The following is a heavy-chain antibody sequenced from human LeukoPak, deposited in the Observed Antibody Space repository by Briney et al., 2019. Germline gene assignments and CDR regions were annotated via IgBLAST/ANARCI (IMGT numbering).Heavy chain of an antibody. CDR3: AKDQAVIIKYYFDY. V-gene: IGHV3-23*01. CDR1: GFTFSTYA. D-gene: IGHD3-3*01. J-gene: IGHJ4*02. Sequence: GGSLRLSCAASGFTFSTYAMSWVRQAPGKGLEWVSAISASGGNTYYADSVKGRSTISRDNSKNTLYLQLNSLKAEDTAVYYCAKDQAVIIKYYFDYWGQGALVTVSS. CDR2: ISASGGNT.